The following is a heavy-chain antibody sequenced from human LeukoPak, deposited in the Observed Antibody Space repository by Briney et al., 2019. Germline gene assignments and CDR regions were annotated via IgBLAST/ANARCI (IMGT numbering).Heavy chain of an antibody. CDR3: ARGVALAKSTRHYLYGLDV. V-gene: IGHV3-74*03. CDR1: GFTFSSFV. Sequence: GGSLRLSCAVSGFTFSSFVMSWVRQAPGQGLVWVARTNSDGSNIQYADSVKGRFTISRDNAKNTLSLQMDGLRFEDAAVYYCARGVALAKSTRHYLYGLDVCGQGRTVAVSS. CDR2: TNSDGSNI. J-gene: IGHJ6*02. D-gene: IGHD5-24*01.